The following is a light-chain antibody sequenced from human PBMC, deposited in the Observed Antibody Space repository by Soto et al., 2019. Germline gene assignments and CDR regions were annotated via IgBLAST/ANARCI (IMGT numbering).Light chain of an antibody. Sequence: IVMTQFPDSLAVSLGERATINCKSSQSVFDSSNNKNYISWYQQKPGQPPNLLISWSSARASGVPDRFNGGGSGTDFTLTINGLQAEDVAIYYCQQYYSVPFTFGPGTKV. J-gene: IGKJ3*01. CDR3: QQYYSVPFT. V-gene: IGKV4-1*01. CDR1: QSVFDSSNNKNY. CDR2: WSS.